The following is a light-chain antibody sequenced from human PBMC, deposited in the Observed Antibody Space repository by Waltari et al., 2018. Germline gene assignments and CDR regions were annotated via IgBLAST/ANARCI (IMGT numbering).Light chain of an antibody. J-gene: IGLJ3*02. CDR3: QTGGHGTWV. Sequence: QLVLPQSPSASASLGASVKLTCTLSSGHSSNVIAWLQQQPEKGPRYVMKVNSDGSHNKGDEIPDRFSGSSCGAERYLTVSSLQSEDEADYYCQTGGHGTWVFGGGTKLTVL. V-gene: IGLV4-69*01. CDR1: SGHSSNV. CDR2: VNSDGSH.